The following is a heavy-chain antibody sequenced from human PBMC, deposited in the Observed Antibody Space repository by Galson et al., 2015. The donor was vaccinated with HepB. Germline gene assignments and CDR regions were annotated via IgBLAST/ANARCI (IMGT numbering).Heavy chain of an antibody. CDR1: GFTFSSYA. CDR3: AKVSTWQFLPYY. J-gene: IGHJ4*02. D-gene: IGHD3-16*01. Sequence: SLRLSCAVSGFTFSSYAMTWVRQAPGKGLEWVSSISGSGSGTYYADSVKGRFTISRDNSKNTLFLQMNSLRAEDTAVYYCAKVSTWQFLPYYWGQGTLVAVSS. CDR2: ISGSGSGT. V-gene: IGHV3-23*01.